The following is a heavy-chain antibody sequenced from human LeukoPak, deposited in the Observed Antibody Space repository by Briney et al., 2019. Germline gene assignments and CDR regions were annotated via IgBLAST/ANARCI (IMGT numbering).Heavy chain of an antibody. D-gene: IGHD3-10*01. J-gene: IGHJ4*02. CDR2: IYYSGST. V-gene: IGHV4-39*07. CDR1: GGSISSSSYY. Sequence: PSETLSLTCTVSGGSISSSSYYWGWIRQPPGKGLEWIGSIYYSGSTYYNPSLKSRVTISVDTSKNQFSLKLSSVTAADTAVYYCARMYYYGSGKIDYWGQGTLVTVSS. CDR3: ARMYYYGSGKIDY.